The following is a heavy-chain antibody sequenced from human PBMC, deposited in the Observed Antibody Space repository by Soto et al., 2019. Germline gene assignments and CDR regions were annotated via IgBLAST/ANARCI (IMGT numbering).Heavy chain of an antibody. CDR1: GFTFSSYS. Sequence: PGGSLRLSCADSGFTFSSYSMNWVRQAPGKGLEWVSSISRSSSYIYYADSVKGRFTISRDNAKNSLYLQMNSLRAEDTAVYYCARDSSSSYFHYFDYWGQGTLVTVSS. D-gene: IGHD2-15*01. J-gene: IGHJ4*02. CDR3: ARDSSSSYFHYFDY. V-gene: IGHV3-21*06. CDR2: ISRSSSYI.